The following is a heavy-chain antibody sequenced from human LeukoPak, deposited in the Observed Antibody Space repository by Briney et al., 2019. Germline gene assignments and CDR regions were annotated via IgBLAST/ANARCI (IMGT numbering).Heavy chain of an antibody. Sequence: QAGGSLRLSCAASGFTVSDNYMSWVRQAPGKGLEWVSIIYSGGSAYYEDSVKGRFTISRDNSKNTLYLQMNSLRVEDTAVYYCARDLRAAGSGYVPYWGQGTLVTVSS. CDR2: IYSGGSA. D-gene: IGHD6-25*01. CDR3: ARDLRAAGSGYVPY. J-gene: IGHJ4*02. CDR1: GFTVSDNY. V-gene: IGHV3-66*01.